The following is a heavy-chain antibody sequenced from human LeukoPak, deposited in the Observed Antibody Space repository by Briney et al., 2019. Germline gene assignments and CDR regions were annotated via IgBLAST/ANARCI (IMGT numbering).Heavy chain of an antibody. CDR3: ARRRKSNDS. CDR1: GDSISSSSFF. V-gene: IGHV4-39*02. D-gene: IGHD1-14*01. J-gene: IGHJ4*02. Sequence: PSETLSLTCTVSGDSISSSSFFWGWIRQPPGKGLEWIGAVYSENTYYNPSLKSRVSISLDTSRTHSSLRLRSVAAADTAVYYCARRRKSNDSWGQGSLVTVSS. CDR2: VYSENT.